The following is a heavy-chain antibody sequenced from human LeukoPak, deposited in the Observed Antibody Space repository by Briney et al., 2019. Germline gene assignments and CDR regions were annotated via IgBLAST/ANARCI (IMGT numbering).Heavy chain of an antibody. CDR2: ISSSGGST. D-gene: IGHD1-26*01. Sequence: GGSLRLSCAASGFTFSSYDMSWVRQAPGKGLEWVSAISSSGGSTYYADSVKGRFTISRDNSKNTLYLQMHSLRAEDTAVYYCAKDAPSGTYYDHWGQGTLATVSS. CDR3: AKDAPSGTYYDH. CDR1: GFTFSSYD. V-gene: IGHV3-23*01. J-gene: IGHJ4*02.